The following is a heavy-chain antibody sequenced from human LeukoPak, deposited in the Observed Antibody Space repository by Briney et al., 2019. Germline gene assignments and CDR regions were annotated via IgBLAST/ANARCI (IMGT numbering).Heavy chain of an antibody. CDR1: GGSFSGYY. D-gene: IGHD1-26*01. Sequence: SETLSLTCAVYGGSFSGYYWSWIRQPPGKGLEWIGEINHSGSTNYNPSLKSRVTISVDTSKNQFSLKLSSVTAADTAVYYCARGLDGSAPREIASFDYWGQGTLVTVSS. CDR3: ARGLDGSAPREIASFDY. J-gene: IGHJ4*02. CDR2: INHSGST. V-gene: IGHV4-34*01.